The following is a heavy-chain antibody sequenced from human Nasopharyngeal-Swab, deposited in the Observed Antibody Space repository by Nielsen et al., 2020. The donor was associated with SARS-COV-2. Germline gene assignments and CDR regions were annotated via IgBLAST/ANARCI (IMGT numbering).Heavy chain of an antibody. CDR3: ARHHFQTIFGVATSTWYFDY. V-gene: IGHV4-59*08. D-gene: IGHD3-3*01. J-gene: IGHJ4*02. CDR2: IYYSGST. CDR1: GGSISSYY. Sequence: SETLSLTCTVSGGSISSYYWSWIRQPPGKGLEWIGYIYYSGSTNYNPSLKSRVTISVDTSKNQFSLKLSSVTAADTAVYYCARHHFQTIFGVATSTWYFDYWGQGTLVTVSS.